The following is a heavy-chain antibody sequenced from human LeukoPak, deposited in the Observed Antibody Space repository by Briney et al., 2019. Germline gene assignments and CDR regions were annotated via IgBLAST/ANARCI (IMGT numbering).Heavy chain of an antibody. V-gene: IGHV4-34*12. CDR3: VREGFKVGARPYYFDF. Sequence: SETLSLTCAVYGGSFSGYYWSWIRQPPGKGLEWIGSIIHSGQTYYDASLKSRVMISVDTSNNHFSLRLSSVTAADTAVYYCVREGFKVGARPYYFDFWGQGALVTVSS. CDR1: GGSFSGYY. J-gene: IGHJ4*02. CDR2: IIHSGQT. D-gene: IGHD1-26*01.